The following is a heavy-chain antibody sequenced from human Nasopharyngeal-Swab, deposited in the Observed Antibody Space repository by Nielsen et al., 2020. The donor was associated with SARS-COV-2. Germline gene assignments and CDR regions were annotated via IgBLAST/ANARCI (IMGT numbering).Heavy chain of an antibody. CDR1: GYSFTSYW. D-gene: IGHD5-12*01. Sequence: GGSLRLSCKGSGYSFTSYWISWVRQMHGKGLEWMGRIDPSDSYTNYSPSFQGHVTISADKSISTAYLQWSSLKASDTAMYYCARHVVRGYDPNYYYYYMDVWGKGTTVTVSS. J-gene: IGHJ6*03. V-gene: IGHV5-10-1*01. CDR2: IDPSDSYT. CDR3: ARHVVRGYDPNYYYYYMDV.